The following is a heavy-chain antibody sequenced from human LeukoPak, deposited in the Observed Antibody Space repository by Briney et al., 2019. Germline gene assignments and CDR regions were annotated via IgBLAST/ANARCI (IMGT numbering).Heavy chain of an antibody. CDR2: IGGRDDRT. CDR3: AKDPNPLYDFWSGYK. CDR1: GFTFAGHT. Sequence: GGSLRLSCATSGFTFAGHTMTWLRQAPGKGLEWVSIIGGRDDRTYYADFVQGRFSISRDNSKSILYLQMNSLRAEDTAVYYCAKDPNPLYDFWSGYKWGQGALVTVSS. V-gene: IGHV3-23*01. J-gene: IGHJ4*02. D-gene: IGHD3-3*01.